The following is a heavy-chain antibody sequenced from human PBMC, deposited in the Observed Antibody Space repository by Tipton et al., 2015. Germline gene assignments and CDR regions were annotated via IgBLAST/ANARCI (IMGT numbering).Heavy chain of an antibody. CDR3: ARGHYVSRMDV. J-gene: IGHJ6*02. V-gene: IGHV4-59*01. CDR1: GASFSNYY. Sequence: TLSLTCTVSGASFSNYYWNWIRQPPGKGLEWIGYIYSSGSTNYAPSLESRVTISVDTSKNQFSLKLSSVTAADTAVYYCARGHYVSRMDVWGQGTTVTVSS. CDR2: IYSSGST. D-gene: IGHD3-10*01.